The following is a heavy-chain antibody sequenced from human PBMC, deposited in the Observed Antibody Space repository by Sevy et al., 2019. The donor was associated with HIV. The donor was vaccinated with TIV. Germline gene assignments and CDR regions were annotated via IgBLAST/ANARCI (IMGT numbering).Heavy chain of an antibody. CDR3: ARGDYYGSLYYFDY. D-gene: IGHD3-10*01. CDR1: GFTFSNYF. J-gene: IGHJ4*02. Sequence: GGSLRLSCAASGFTFSNYFINWVRQAPGKGLEWVSSISSGSSYIFYADSVKGRFTISRDNAMNSLYLHMNSLRAEDTAVYYCARGDYYGSLYYFDYWGPGTLVTVS. CDR2: ISSGSSYI. V-gene: IGHV3-21*01.